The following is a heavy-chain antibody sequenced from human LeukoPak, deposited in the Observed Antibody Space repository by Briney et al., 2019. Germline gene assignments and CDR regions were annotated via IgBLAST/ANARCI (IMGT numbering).Heavy chain of an antibody. V-gene: IGHV4-39*01. Sequence: PSETLSLTCTVSGASISSGDYLWSWIRQPPGKGLEWIGNIFYSGSTYYNPSLRSRVTISVDTPKNRFSLKLSSVTAADTAVYYCARHERPGPFDPWGQGTLVTVSS. J-gene: IGHJ5*02. CDR3: ARHERPGPFDP. D-gene: IGHD1-1*01. CDR1: GASISSGDYL. CDR2: IFYSGST.